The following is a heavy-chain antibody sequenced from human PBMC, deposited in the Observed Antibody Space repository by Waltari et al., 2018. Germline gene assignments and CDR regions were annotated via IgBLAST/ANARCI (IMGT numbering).Heavy chain of an antibody. CDR1: GFTFSSYE. CDR3: ARVRFLEFGMDV. D-gene: IGHD3-3*01. Sequence: EVQLVESGGGLVQPGGSLRLSCAASGFTFSSYEMNWVPQAPGKGLEWVSYISSSGSTIYYADSVKGRFTISRDNAKNSLYLQMNSLRAEDTAVYYCARVRFLEFGMDVWGQGTTVTVSS. CDR2: ISSSGSTI. V-gene: IGHV3-48*03. J-gene: IGHJ6*02.